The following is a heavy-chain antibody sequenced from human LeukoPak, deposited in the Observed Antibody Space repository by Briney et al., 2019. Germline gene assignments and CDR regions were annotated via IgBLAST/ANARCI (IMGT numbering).Heavy chain of an antibody. V-gene: IGHV1-2*02. D-gene: IGHD6-13*01. CDR3: ASGPRIAAPGPLLYSDY. CDR2: INPNSGGT. Sequence: ASVKVSCKASGYTFTGYYVHWVRHAPGQVLEWMGWINPNSGGTNYAQKFQGRVTMTRDTSISTAYMELSRLRSDDTAVYYCASGPRIAAPGPLLYSDYWGQGTLVTVSS. J-gene: IGHJ4*02. CDR1: GYTFTGYY.